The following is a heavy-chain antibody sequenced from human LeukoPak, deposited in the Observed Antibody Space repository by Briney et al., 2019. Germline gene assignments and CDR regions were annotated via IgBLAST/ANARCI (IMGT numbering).Heavy chain of an antibody. CDR1: DASITRYY. Sequence: SETLSLTCTVSDASITRYYWSWIRQPAGKGLEWIGFMHYSGSTNYNPSLKSRVTISLDTSKNQFSLNLSSVTAADTAVYYCARQIYGSGSYYPIDYWGQGTLITVSS. CDR3: ARQIYGSGSYYPIDY. V-gene: IGHV4-59*01. D-gene: IGHD3-10*01. CDR2: MHYSGST. J-gene: IGHJ4*02.